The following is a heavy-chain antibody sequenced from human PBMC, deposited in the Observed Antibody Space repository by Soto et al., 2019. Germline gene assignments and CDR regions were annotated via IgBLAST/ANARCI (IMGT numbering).Heavy chain of an antibody. CDR1: GFTFSNYA. Sequence: EVHLLESGGGWVQPGGSLRLSCAASGFTFSNYAMTWVRQTPGKGLEWVSEISGSGGTTYSADSVKGRFTISRDNSKNSLYHQMTCLRAEDTAVDYCAGCLRAWYRGLDCGGQGTLVTVSS. CDR2: ISGSGGTT. D-gene: IGHD1-1*01. CDR3: AGCLRAWYRGLDC. J-gene: IGHJ4*02. V-gene: IGHV3-23*01.